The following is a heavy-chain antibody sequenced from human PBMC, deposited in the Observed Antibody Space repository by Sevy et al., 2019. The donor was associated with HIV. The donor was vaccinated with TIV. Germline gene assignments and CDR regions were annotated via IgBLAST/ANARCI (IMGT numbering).Heavy chain of an antibody. V-gene: IGHV3-21*01. J-gene: IGHJ6*02. CDR3: ARDGASITMVQGVMAYYHGMDV. Sequence: GGSLRLSCAASGFTFSTYSMNWVRQAPGKGLEWVSSISSSSNYIYYADSVKGRFTISRDNAKNSLYLQMNSLRAEDSVLYDCARDGASITMVQGVMAYYHGMDVWGQGTTVTVSS. CDR2: ISSSSNYI. D-gene: IGHD3-10*01. CDR1: GFTFSTYS.